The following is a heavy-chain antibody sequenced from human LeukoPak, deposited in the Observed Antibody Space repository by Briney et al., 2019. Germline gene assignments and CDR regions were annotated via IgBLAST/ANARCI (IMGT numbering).Heavy chain of an antibody. J-gene: IGHJ4*02. Sequence: GGSLRLSCAASGFTFSSYWMSWVRQAPGKGLEWVANIKQDGSEKYYVDSVKGRFTISRDNAKNSLYLQMNSLRAEDTAVYYCARAYTSRIAAAGMLGYWGQGTLVTVSS. CDR1: GFTFSSYW. D-gene: IGHD6-13*01. CDR3: ARAYTSRIAAAGMLGY. CDR2: IKQDGSEK. V-gene: IGHV3-7*01.